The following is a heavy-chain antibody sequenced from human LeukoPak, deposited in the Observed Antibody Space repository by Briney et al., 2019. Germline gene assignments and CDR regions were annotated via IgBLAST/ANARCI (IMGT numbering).Heavy chain of an antibody. V-gene: IGHV4-59*12. CDR3: AREGDCSSTSCYPNWFDP. CDR1: GGPISSYY. D-gene: IGHD2-2*01. CDR2: IYYSGST. Sequence: SETLSLTCTVSGGPISSYYWSWIRQPPGKGLEWIGYIYYSGSTNYNPSLKSRVTILVDTSKNQFSLKLSSATAADTAVYYCAREGDCSSTSCYPNWFDPWGQGTLVTVSS. J-gene: IGHJ5*02.